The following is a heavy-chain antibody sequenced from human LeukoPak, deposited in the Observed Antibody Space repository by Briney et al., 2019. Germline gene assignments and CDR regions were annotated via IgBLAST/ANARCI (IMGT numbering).Heavy chain of an antibody. CDR2: IYYSGST. CDR3: ATSRVGFGELNWFDP. CDR1: GGSISSYY. Sequence: PSETLSLTCSVSGGSISSYYWSFIRQPPGKGLEWIGSIYYSGSTYYNPSLKSRVTISVDTSKNQFSLKLSSVTAADTAVYYCATSRVGFGELNWFDPWGQGTLVTVSS. J-gene: IGHJ5*02. D-gene: IGHD3-10*01. V-gene: IGHV4-59*05.